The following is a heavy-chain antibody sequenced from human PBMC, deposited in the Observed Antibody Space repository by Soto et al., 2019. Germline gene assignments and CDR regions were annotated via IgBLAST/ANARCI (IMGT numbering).Heavy chain of an antibody. Sequence: PGGSLRLSCAASGFTFSTYNMNWVRQAPGKGLEWVSAISSSSSNTYYADSVKGRFTISRDNSKNTLYLQMNSLRAEDTAVYYCAKLEVWNPARPWGQGTLVTVSS. D-gene: IGHD1-1*01. J-gene: IGHJ5*02. V-gene: IGHV3-21*04. CDR1: GFTFSTYN. CDR3: AKLEVWNPARP. CDR2: ISSSSSNT.